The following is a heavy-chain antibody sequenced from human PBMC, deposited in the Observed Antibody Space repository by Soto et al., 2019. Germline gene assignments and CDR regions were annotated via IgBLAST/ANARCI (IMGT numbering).Heavy chain of an antibody. J-gene: IGHJ4*02. V-gene: IGHV4-34*01. D-gene: IGHD3-10*01. CDR1: GGSFSGYY. Sequence: AALSLTCAVYGGSFSGYYWSWIRQPPGKGLEWIGEINHSGSTNYNPSLKSRVTISVDTSKNQFSLKLSSVTAADTAVYYCARYGSGSYGFGLFDYWGQGTLVTVSS. CDR3: ARYGSGSYGFGLFDY. CDR2: INHSGST.